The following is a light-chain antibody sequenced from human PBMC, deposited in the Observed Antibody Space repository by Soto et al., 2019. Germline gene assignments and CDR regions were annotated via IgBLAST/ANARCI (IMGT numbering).Light chain of an antibody. Sequence: DIQMTQSPSSVSASVGDRVTITCRASQDIVRWLAWFQQKPGKAPKLLIYATSSLHSGVPSRFSRSGSGTTFTLTINGLQPEDFATYYCQQANTFQLTFGGGTKVEI. J-gene: IGKJ4*01. CDR2: ATS. V-gene: IGKV1D-12*01. CDR3: QQANTFQLT. CDR1: QDIVRW.